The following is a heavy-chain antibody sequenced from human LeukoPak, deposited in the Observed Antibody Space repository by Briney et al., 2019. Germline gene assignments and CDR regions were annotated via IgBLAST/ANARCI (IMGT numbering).Heavy chain of an antibody. CDR1: GYSFADYY. Sequence: GASVKVSCKASGYSFADYYMHWVRQAPGQGLEWMGWIKPNSGDTRSAHKFQGRVTVTADEATSTAYMELSSLRSEDTAVYYCARVGRITMVRGVILGYWFDPWGQGTLVTVSS. D-gene: IGHD3-10*01. CDR2: IKPNSGDT. CDR3: ARVGRITMVRGVILGYWFDP. V-gene: IGHV1-2*07. J-gene: IGHJ5*02.